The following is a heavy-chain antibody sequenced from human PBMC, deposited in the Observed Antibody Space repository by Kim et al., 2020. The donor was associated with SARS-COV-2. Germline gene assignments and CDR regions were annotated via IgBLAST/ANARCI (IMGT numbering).Heavy chain of an antibody. CDR1: GYTFTTYA. CDR2: INTGNGET. CDR3: ARGEAY. J-gene: IGHJ4*02. V-gene: IGHV1-3*04. Sequence: ASVKVSCKASGYTFTTYALHWVRQAPGQSLEWVGLINTGNGETRYLQKFQGRVTLTRDTSASTAYMELSSLGYEDTAIYYCARGEAYWGQGTLVTVSS.